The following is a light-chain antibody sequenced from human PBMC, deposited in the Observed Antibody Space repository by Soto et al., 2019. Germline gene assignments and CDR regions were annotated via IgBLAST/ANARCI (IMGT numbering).Light chain of an antibody. CDR1: SSNIGSNA. Sequence: QSALTQPPSASGTPGQRVTISCSGSSSNIGSNAVNWYQQLPGTAPKLLIYSNNQRPSGVPARFSGSKSGTSASLAITGLQSEDEADYYCAAWDDSLSVLFGGGTKVTVL. CDR3: AAWDDSLSVL. CDR2: SNN. J-gene: IGLJ2*01. V-gene: IGLV1-44*01.